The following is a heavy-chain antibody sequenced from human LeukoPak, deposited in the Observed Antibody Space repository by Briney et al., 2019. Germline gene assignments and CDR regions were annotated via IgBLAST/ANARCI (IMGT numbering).Heavy chain of an antibody. CDR2: INHSGST. D-gene: IGHD2-15*01. CDR1: GGSFSGYY. J-gene: IGHJ6*02. V-gene: IGHV4-34*01. Sequence: PSETLSLTCAVYGGSFSGYYWSWIRQPPGKGLGWIGEINHSGSTNYNPSLKSRVTISVDTSKNQFSLKLSSVTAADTAVYYCARALGYCSGGSCYQYYYYYYGMDVWGQGTTVTVSS. CDR3: ARALGYCSGGSCYQYYYYYYGMDV.